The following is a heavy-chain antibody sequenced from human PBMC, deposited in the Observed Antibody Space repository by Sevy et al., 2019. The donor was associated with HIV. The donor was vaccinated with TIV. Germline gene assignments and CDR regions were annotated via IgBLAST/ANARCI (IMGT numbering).Heavy chain of an antibody. Sequence: GGSLRLSCAASGFTFISYAMTWVRQAPGKGLEWVSDISGSGDRTYYADSVKGRFTISRDNSKKILYLQMNGLRIEDTAVYYSAKDFTGYNGMDVWGQGTMVTVSS. CDR1: GFTFISYA. CDR2: ISGSGDRT. V-gene: IGHV3-23*01. CDR3: AKDFTGYNGMDV. D-gene: IGHD3-9*01. J-gene: IGHJ6*02.